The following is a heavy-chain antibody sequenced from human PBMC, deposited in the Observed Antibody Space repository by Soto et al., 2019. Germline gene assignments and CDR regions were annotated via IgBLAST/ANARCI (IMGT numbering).Heavy chain of an antibody. Sequence: EVQLVESGGGLVQPGESLRLSCAASGYTFSPFWMHWVRQAPGKGLVWVSHINSDGSTIVYADSVKGRFTISRDNAKNTLYLQMTSLKAEDTAVYYCVRDRGYPDSFNVWGRGTMVTVSS. CDR1: GYTFSPFW. CDR3: VRDRGYPDSFNV. CDR2: INSDGSTI. V-gene: IGHV3-74*01. D-gene: IGHD3-10*01. J-gene: IGHJ3*01.